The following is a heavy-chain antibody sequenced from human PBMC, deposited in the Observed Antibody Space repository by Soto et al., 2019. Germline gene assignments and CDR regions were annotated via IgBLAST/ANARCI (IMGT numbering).Heavy chain of an antibody. Sequence: EVQLLESGGGLVQPGGSLRLSCAASGFTFSSYGMTWVRQAPGKGLEWVSFSSATGAGTYYADSVKGRFTISRDNSKNTLDLQMTRLRAGDTGVYYCAKDRRAGGNYGFYSDFWGQGALVIVSS. CDR3: AKDRRAGGNYGFYSDF. CDR1: GFTFSSYG. CDR2: SSATGAGT. J-gene: IGHJ4*02. V-gene: IGHV3-23*01. D-gene: IGHD1-7*01.